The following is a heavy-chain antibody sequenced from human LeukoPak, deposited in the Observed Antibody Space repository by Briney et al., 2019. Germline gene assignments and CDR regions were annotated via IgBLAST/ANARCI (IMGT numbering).Heavy chain of an antibody. D-gene: IGHD6-6*01. Sequence: SQTLSLTRTVSGGSISSAGYYWSWIRQHPGKGLEWIGYIYYSGSTYYNPSLMSRVTISVDTSKKQFSLKLSSVTAADTAVYYCARDSKGLYSSSSSDYYMDVWGKGTTVTVSS. CDR2: IYYSGST. CDR3: ARDSKGLYSSSSSDYYMDV. J-gene: IGHJ6*03. CDR1: GGSISSAGYY. V-gene: IGHV4-31*03.